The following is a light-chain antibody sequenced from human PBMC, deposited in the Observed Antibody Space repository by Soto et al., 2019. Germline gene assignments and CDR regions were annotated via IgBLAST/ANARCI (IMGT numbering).Light chain of an antibody. J-gene: IGKJ1*01. Sequence: IQMTHSPSSLSSSVGDRVTISCRASQSISSYLNWYQQKPGKAPKLLIYKASSLESGVPSRFSGSGSGTEFTLTISSLQPDDFATYYCQQYNSYPWTFGQGTK. CDR2: KAS. V-gene: IGKV1-5*03. CDR1: QSISSY. CDR3: QQYNSYPWT.